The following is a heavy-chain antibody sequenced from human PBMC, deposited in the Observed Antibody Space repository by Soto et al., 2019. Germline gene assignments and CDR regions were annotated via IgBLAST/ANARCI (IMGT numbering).Heavy chain of an antibody. J-gene: IGHJ6*02. CDR2: INPSGGST. Sequence: GASVKVSCKASGYTFTSYYMHWVRQAPGQGREWMGIINPSGGSTSYAQKFQGRVTMTRDTSTSTVYMELSSLRSEDTAVYYCARMMESSSWYSMNYYYYGMDVWGQGTTVTVSS. D-gene: IGHD6-13*01. V-gene: IGHV1-46*01. CDR1: GYTFTSYY. CDR3: ARMMESSSWYSMNYYYYGMDV.